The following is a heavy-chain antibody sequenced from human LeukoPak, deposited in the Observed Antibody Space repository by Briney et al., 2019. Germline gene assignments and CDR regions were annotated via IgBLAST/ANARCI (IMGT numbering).Heavy chain of an antibody. D-gene: IGHD4-11*01. CDR1: GGSFSGYY. Sequence: PSETLSLTCAVYGGSFSGYYWSWIRQPPGKGLEWIGEINHSGSTNYSPSLESRVTISVDTSKNQFSLKPSSVTAADTAVYYCAREYIRYSNYGVGFDPWGQGTLVTVSS. V-gene: IGHV4-34*01. CDR3: AREYIRYSNYGVGFDP. J-gene: IGHJ5*02. CDR2: INHSGST.